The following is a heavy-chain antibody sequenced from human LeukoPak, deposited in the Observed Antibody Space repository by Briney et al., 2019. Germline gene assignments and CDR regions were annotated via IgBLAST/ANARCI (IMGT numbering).Heavy chain of an antibody. Sequence: SETLSLTCAVYGGSFSGYYWSWIRQPPGKGLEWIGEINHSGSTNYNPSLKSRVTISVDTSKNQFSLKLSSVTAADTAVYYCARGRGDYVWGSYRSSGAFDIWGQGAMVTVSS. D-gene: IGHD3-16*02. V-gene: IGHV4-34*01. CDR2: INHSGST. CDR3: ARGRGDYVWGSYRSSGAFDI. J-gene: IGHJ3*02. CDR1: GGSFSGYY.